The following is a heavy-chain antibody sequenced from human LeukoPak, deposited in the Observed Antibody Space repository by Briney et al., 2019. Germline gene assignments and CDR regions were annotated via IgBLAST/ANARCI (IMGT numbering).Heavy chain of an antibody. Sequence: QPGGSLRLSCAASGFTFSSYAMTWVRQAPGKGLEWVSGISAGGGTTYYADSVKGRFTISRDNSKKTVYLEMNSLRPEDTAVYYCAPEADNWGQGTLVTVSS. V-gene: IGHV3-23*01. D-gene: IGHD6-19*01. CDR2: ISAGGGTT. CDR3: APEADN. CDR1: GFTFSSYA. J-gene: IGHJ4*02.